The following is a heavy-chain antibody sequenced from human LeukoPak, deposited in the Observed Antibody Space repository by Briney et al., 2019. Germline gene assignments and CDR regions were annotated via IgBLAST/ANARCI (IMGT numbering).Heavy chain of an antibody. CDR1: GVSISSYY. D-gene: IGHD3-3*01. Sequence: SETLSLTCTVSGVSISSYYWSWIRQPPGKGLEWIGYIYYSGSTNYNPSLKSRVTISVDTSKNQFSLKLSSVTAADTAVYYCARGGDRGTIFGVVIDWGQGTLVTVSS. J-gene: IGHJ4*02. CDR3: ARGGDRGTIFGVVID. V-gene: IGHV4-59*01. CDR2: IYYSGST.